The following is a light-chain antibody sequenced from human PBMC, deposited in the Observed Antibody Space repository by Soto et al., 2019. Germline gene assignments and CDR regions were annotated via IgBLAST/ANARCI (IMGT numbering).Light chain of an antibody. CDR3: ASYTTDTTRL. CDR2: EVR. CDR1: NNDVGRYSY. J-gene: IGLJ1*01. V-gene: IGLV2-14*01. Sequence: QSALTQPASVSGTPGQSITITCTGSNNDVGRYSYVSWYQLYPGKTPKLIIYEVRLRPSGISDRFSGSKSGITASLTISGLQPEDEADYYCASYTTDTTRLFGTGTKVTVL.